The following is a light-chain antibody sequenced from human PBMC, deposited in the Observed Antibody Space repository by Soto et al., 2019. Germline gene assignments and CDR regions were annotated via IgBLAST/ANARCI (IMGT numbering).Light chain of an antibody. V-gene: IGLV2-23*01. J-gene: IGLJ1*01. CDR3: CSYAGSSTSYV. Sequence: QSALTQPASVSGSPGQSITISCTGTSSDVGGYNLVSWYQHHPGKAPKLIIYEGNKRPSGVSNRFSGSKSGNTASLTISGLQAEDEGDYFCCSYAGSSTSYVFGTGTKLTVL. CDR2: EGN. CDR1: SSDVGGYNL.